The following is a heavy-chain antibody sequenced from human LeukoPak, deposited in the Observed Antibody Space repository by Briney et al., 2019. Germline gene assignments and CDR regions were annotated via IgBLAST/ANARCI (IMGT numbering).Heavy chain of an antibody. CDR2: INHSRST. CDR3: ARENWGSIN. J-gene: IGHJ4*02. CDR1: GGSFSGYY. D-gene: IGHD7-27*01. V-gene: IGHV4-34*01. Sequence: PSETLSLTCAVYGGSFSGYYWSWIRQPPGKGLEWIGEINHSRSTNYNPSLKSRVTISVDTSKNQFSLKLSSVTAADTAVYYCARENWGSINWGQGTLVTVSS.